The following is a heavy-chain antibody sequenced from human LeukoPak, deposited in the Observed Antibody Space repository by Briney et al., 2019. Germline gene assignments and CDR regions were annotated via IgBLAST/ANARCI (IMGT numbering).Heavy chain of an antibody. CDR2: ISSSGSTI. J-gene: IGHJ3*02. D-gene: IGHD3-22*01. CDR1: GFTFSDYY. CDR3: ARKNYYDSSVAFDI. V-gene: IGHV3-11*04. Sequence: PGGSLRLSCAASGFTFSDYYMSWIRQATGKGLEWVSYISSSGSTIYYADSVKGRFTISRDNAKNSLYLQMNSLRAEDTAVYYCARKNYYDSSVAFDIWGQGTMVTVSS.